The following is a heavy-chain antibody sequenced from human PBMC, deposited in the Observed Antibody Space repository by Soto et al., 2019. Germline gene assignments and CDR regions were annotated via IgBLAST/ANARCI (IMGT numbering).Heavy chain of an antibody. CDR1: GGSFSGYY. V-gene: IGHV4-34*01. D-gene: IGHD3-10*01. Sequence: SETLSLTCAVYGGSFSGYYWSLLRQPPGKGPEWIGEINHSGSTNYNPSLKSRVTISVDTSKNQFSLKLSSVTAADTAVYYCARRVGGQGSESYQRYDYYGMDVWGKGPTVTLSS. CDR2: INHSGST. CDR3: ARRVGGQGSESYQRYDYYGMDV. J-gene: IGHJ6*04.